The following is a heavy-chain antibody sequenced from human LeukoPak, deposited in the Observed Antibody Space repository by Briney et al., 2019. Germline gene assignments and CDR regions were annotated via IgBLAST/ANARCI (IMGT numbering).Heavy chain of an antibody. V-gene: IGHV3-53*01. CDR2: IYSGGNI. CDR1: GFTVSSNY. CDR3: AREQGNSAFDS. D-gene: IGHD5-12*01. Sequence: GGSLRLSCAASGFTVSSNYMSWVRQAPGKGLEWVSVIYSGGNIYYADSVKGRFTISRDSSKNTLYLQMNSLRAEDTAVYYCAREQGNSAFDSWGQGVLVTVSS. J-gene: IGHJ4*02.